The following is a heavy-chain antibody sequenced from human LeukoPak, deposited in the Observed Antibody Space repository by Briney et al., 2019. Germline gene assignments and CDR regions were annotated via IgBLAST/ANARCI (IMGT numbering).Heavy chain of an antibody. CDR3: ARRHVQYSSSSDPYYFDY. V-gene: IGHV4-59*01. J-gene: IGHJ4*02. CDR2: LSYSGST. Sequence: SETLSLTCTVSGGSISSYYGTWIRQPPGKGLEWIGYLSYSGSTNYNPSLKSRVTISVDTSKNQFTLKLSSVTAADTAVYYCARRHVQYSSSSDPYYFDYWGQGTLVTVSS. CDR1: GGSISSYY. D-gene: IGHD6-6*01.